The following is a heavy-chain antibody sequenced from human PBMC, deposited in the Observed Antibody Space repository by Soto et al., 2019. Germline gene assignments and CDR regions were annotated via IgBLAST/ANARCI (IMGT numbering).Heavy chain of an antibody. CDR2: IYRGGNT. CDR3: ARDTGRYSSSWSDYYYYGMDV. V-gene: IGHV3-53*01. CDR1: GFSVSSNY. D-gene: IGHD6-13*01. Sequence: PGGSLRLSCAASGFSVSSNYMSWVRQAPGKGLEWVSIIYRGGNTYYGDSVKGRLTISRDNSKNTLYLQMNSLRAEDTAVYHCARDTGRYSSSWSDYYYYGMDVWGQGTTVTVSS. J-gene: IGHJ6*02.